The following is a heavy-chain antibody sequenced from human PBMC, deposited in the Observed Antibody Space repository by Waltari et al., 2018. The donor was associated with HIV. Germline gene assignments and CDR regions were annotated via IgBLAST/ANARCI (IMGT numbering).Heavy chain of an antibody. CDR2: ISGSGGST. CDR3: AKDIVVVPAATEYYFDY. D-gene: IGHD2-2*01. V-gene: IGHV3-23*01. J-gene: IGHJ4*02. Sequence: FSSYAMSWVRQAPGKGLEWVSAISGSGGSTYYADSVKGRFTISRDNSKNTLYLQMNSLRAEDTAVYYCAKDIVVVPAATEYYFDYWGQGTLVTVSS. CDR1: FSSYA.